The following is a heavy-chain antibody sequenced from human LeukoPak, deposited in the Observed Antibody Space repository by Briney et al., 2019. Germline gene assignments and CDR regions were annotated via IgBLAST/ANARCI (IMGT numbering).Heavy chain of an antibody. J-gene: IGHJ4*02. CDR1: GFTFSIFW. CDR2: IKQDGSEK. CDR3: AQQRGYGSGSLDY. D-gene: IGHD3-10*01. Sequence: GGSLRLSCAASGFTFSIFWMTWVRQAPGKGLEWVASIKQDGSEKYYVDSVKGRFTISRDNAKNSLYLQMNSLRAEDTAVYYCAQQRGYGSGSLDYWGQGTLVTVSS. V-gene: IGHV3-7*01.